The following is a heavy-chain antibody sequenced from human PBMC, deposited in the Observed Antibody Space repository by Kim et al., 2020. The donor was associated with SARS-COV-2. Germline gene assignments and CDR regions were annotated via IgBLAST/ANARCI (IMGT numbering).Heavy chain of an antibody. CDR3: ARVKDGSGSPFNWFDP. D-gene: IGHD3-10*01. CDR2: IYYSGST. V-gene: IGHV4-39*07. J-gene: IGHJ5*02. Sequence: SETLSLTCTVSGGSISSSSYYWGWIRQPPGKGLEWIGSIYYSGSTYYNPSLKSRVTISVDTSKNQFSLKLSSVTAADTAVYYCARVKDGSGSPFNWFDPWGQGTLVTVSS. CDR1: GGSISSSSYY.